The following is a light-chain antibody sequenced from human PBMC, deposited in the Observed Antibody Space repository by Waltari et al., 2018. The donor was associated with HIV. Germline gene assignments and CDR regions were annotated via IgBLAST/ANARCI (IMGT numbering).Light chain of an antibody. CDR1: SPNIGPVYA. CDR3: QSYDSSLSGSV. V-gene: IGLV1-40*01. J-gene: IGLJ2*01. Sequence: QSVLTQPPSVSEAPGPRVTISCPGSSPNIGPVYALHWYQQLPGTAPKLHVYGNSNRPSGVPDRFSGSKSVTSASLAITGLQAEDEADYYCQSYDSSLSGSVFGGGTKLTVL. CDR2: GNS.